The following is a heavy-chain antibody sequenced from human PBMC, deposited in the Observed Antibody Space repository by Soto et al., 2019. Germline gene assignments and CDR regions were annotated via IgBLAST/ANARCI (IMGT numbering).Heavy chain of an antibody. J-gene: IGHJ5*02. D-gene: IGHD3-10*01. CDR3: ARDPTVLLWFGELFTPAPDP. V-gene: IGHV4-31*03. Sequence: AXETLSLTCTVSGGSXSSGGYYWSWIRQHPGKGLEWIGYIYYSGSTYYNPSLKSRVTISVDTSKNQFSLKLSSVTAADTAVYYCARDPTVLLWFGELFTPAPDPWGQGTLVTVSS. CDR1: GGSXSSGGYY. CDR2: IYYSGST.